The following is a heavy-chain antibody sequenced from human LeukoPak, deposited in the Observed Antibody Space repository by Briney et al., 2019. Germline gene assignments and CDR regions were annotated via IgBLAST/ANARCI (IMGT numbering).Heavy chain of an antibody. J-gene: IGHJ6*04. D-gene: IGHD3-3*01. Sequence: GGSLRLSCAASGFTFSSSGMHWVRQAPGKGLEWVAFIRYDGSNKYYGDSVKGRFTISRDNSNNTLYLQMNRLRDEDTAVYYCAKVYGDIYDFGPMDVWGKGTTVTVSS. CDR2: IRYDGSNK. V-gene: IGHV3-30*02. CDR1: GFTFSSSG. CDR3: AKVYGDIYDFGPMDV.